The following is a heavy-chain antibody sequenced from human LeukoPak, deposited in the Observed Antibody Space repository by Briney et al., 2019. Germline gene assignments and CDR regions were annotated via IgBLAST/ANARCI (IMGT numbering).Heavy chain of an antibody. D-gene: IGHD4-23*01. CDR2: IYTSGST. J-gene: IGHJ5*02. V-gene: IGHV4-61*02. CDR1: GGSISSGSYY. CDR3: ARKTTVVSSVAWFDP. Sequence: PSETLSLTCTVSGGSISSGSYYWSWIRQPAGKGLEWIGRIYTSGSTNYNPSLKSRVTISVDTSKNQFSLKLSSVTAADTAVYYCARKTTVVSSVAWFDPWGQGTLVTVSS.